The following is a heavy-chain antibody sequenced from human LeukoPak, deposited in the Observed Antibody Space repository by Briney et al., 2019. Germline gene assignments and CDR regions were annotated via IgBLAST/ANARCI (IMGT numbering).Heavy chain of an antibody. V-gene: IGHV4-59*01. Sequence: PSETLSLTCTVSGGSISSYYWSWIRQPPGKGLEWIGYIYYSGSTNYNPSLKSRVTISVDTSKNQFSLKLSSVTAADTAVYYCARVTIFGALDMDVWGQGTTVTVSS. J-gene: IGHJ6*02. CDR2: IYYSGST. CDR1: GGSISSYY. D-gene: IGHD3-3*01. CDR3: ARVTIFGALDMDV.